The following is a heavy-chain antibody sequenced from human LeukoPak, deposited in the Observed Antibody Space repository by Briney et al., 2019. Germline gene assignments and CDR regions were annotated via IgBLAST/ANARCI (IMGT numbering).Heavy chain of an antibody. Sequence: PSETLSLTCNVSGASMGSDSYSWVWLRQPPGKALEWIGRVYYSGSTYYTPSLKSRVTISVDMSRNHFSLRLNSVAAADTAVYYCARRYKDMVVVPAVFYFDYWGRGILVTVS. D-gene: IGHD2-2*01. J-gene: IGHJ4*02. V-gene: IGHV4-39*02. CDR1: GASMGSDSYS. CDR2: VYYSGST. CDR3: ARRYKDMVVVPAVFYFDY.